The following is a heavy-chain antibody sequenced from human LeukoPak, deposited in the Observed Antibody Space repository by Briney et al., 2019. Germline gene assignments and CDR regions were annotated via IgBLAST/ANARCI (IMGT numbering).Heavy chain of an antibody. CDR2: IYTSGST. D-gene: IGHD3-3*01. J-gene: IGHJ4*02. CDR3: ARAVNFWSGYYDY. Sequence: PSETLSLTCTVSGYSISSGYYWGWIRQPAGKGLEWIGRIYTSGSTNYNPSLKSRVTISVDTSKNQFSLKLSSVTAADTAVYYCARAVNFWSGYYDYWGQGTLVTVSS. CDR1: GYSISSGYY. V-gene: IGHV4-61*02.